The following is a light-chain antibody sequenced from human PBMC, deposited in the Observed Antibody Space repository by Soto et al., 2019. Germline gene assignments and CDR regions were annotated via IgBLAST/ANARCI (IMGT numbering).Light chain of an antibody. CDR1: SSKNGGKI. CDR2: GND. CDR3: AAWDDSLNGVV. V-gene: IGLV1-44*01. Sequence: QSVLTQPTSASWTPGQRGTLSCFGSSSKNGGKIVNWYQQLPGTAPKLLIFGNDQRPSWVPDRFSGSKSGTSASLAISGLQSEDEANYYCAAWDDSLNGVVFGGGTKVTVL. J-gene: IGLJ2*01.